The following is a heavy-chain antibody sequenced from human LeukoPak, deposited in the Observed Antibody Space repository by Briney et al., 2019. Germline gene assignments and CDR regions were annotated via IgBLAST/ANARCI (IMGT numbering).Heavy chain of an antibody. Sequence: ASVKVSCKASGYTFTSYDINWVRQATGQGLEWMGWMNPNSGNTGYAQKFQGRVTMTRNTSISTAYMELSSLRSEDTAVYYCASSISGIAVAGYWGQATLVTVSS. J-gene: IGHJ1*01. V-gene: IGHV1-8*01. CDR1: GYTFTSYD. CDR3: ASSISGIAVAGY. CDR2: MNPNSGNT. D-gene: IGHD6-19*01.